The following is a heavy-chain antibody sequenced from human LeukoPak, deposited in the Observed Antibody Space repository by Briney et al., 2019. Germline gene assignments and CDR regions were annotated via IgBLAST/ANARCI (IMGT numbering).Heavy chain of an antibody. D-gene: IGHD1-26*01. CDR1: GGSISSSSYY. Sequence: SETLSLTCTVSGGSISSSSYYWGWIRQPPGKGLEWIGSIYYSGSTYYNPSLKSRVTISVDTSKNQFSLKLSSVTAADTAVYYCARSLGSGFSPAFDPWGQGTLVTVSS. J-gene: IGHJ5*02. CDR2: IYYSGST. V-gene: IGHV4-39*07. CDR3: ARSLGSGFSPAFDP.